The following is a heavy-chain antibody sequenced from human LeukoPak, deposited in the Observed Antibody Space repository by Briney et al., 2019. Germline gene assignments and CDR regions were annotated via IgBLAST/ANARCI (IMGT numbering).Heavy chain of an antibody. CDR2: INGDGKYT. CDR3: AKHQGNNQATRHSDF. V-gene: IGHV3-23*01. J-gene: IGHJ4*02. Sequence: PGGSLRLSCAASGFTLNTYAMSWVRQAPGKGLEWVSSINGDGKYTYYADSVKGRFTISRDNSKSTLYLQMNSLRAEDTALYYCAKHQGNNQATRHSDFWGQGTLVPVSS. CDR1: GFTLNTYA. D-gene: IGHD6-6*01.